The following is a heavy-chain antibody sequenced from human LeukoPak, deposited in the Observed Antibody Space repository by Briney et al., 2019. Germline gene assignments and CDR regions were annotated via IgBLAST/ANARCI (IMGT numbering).Heavy chain of an antibody. CDR3: ARGHDSSGYSSWFDP. J-gene: IGHJ5*02. Sequence: SQSLSPTRPVSAGSIGNAGYYWSWIRQNPGKGLEWIGYIYYSGGSTYYNPSLKSRVTISVDTSKNQFSLKLSSVTAADTAVYYCARGHDSSGYSSWFDPWGQGTLVTVSS. CDR2: IYYSGGST. CDR1: AGSIGNAGYY. V-gene: IGHV4-31*02. D-gene: IGHD3-22*01.